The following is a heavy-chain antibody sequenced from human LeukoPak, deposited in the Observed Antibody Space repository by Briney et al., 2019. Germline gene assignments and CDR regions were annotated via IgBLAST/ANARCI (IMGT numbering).Heavy chain of an antibody. J-gene: IGHJ4*02. CDR1: GGSISSSSYY. D-gene: IGHD5-12*01. CDR2: IYYSGST. V-gene: IGHV4-61*05. CDR3: ASGIVATILDY. Sequence: SETLSLTCTVSGGSISSSSYYWGWIRQPPGKGLEWIGYIYYSGSTNYNPSLKSRVTISVDTSKNQFSLKLSSVTAADTAVYYCASGIVATILDYWGQGTLVTVSS.